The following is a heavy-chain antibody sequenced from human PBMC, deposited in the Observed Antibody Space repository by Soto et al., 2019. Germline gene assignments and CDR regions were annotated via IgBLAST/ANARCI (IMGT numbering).Heavy chain of an antibody. V-gene: IGHV3-74*01. D-gene: IGHD3-3*02. CDR2: INADGTTT. CDR1: GFTFSTYW. Sequence: EVHLVESGGGLVQPGGSLRLSCAASGFTFSTYWMHWVRQAPGKGLVWVSRINADGTTTTYADSVKGRFTISRDNAKKTLSLQMNSLRAEDTAVYFCATVATHSYNWVDPWGQGTLVTISS. J-gene: IGHJ5*02. CDR3: ATVATHSYNWVDP.